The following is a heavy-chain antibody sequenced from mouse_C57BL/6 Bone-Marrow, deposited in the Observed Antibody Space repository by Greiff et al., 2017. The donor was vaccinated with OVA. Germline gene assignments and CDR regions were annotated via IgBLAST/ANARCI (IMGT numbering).Heavy chain of an antibody. Sequence: VHVKQSGAELVRPGASVKLSCTASGFNIKDDYMHWVKQRPEQGLEWIGWIDPENGDTEYASKFQGKATITADTSSNTAYLQLSSLTSEDTAVYYCTTCGNYDYWGQGTTLTVSS. CDR3: TTCGNYDY. J-gene: IGHJ2*01. CDR1: GFNIKDDY. D-gene: IGHD2-1*01. CDR2: IDPENGDT. V-gene: IGHV14-4*01.